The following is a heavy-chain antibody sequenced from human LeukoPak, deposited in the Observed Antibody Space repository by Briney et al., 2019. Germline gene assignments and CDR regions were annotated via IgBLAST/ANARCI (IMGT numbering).Heavy chain of an antibody. Sequence: GGSLRLSCAASGFTFSSYNMNWVRQTPGKGLEWVSSITSSSNYIYYADSVKGRFTISRDNAKNSLYLQMNSLRAEDTTVYYCARDCWDYGSGSYCGIDYWGQGTLVTVSS. CDR2: ITSSSNYI. CDR3: ARDCWDYGSGSYCGIDY. J-gene: IGHJ4*02. D-gene: IGHD3-10*01. V-gene: IGHV3-21*03. CDR1: GFTFSSYN.